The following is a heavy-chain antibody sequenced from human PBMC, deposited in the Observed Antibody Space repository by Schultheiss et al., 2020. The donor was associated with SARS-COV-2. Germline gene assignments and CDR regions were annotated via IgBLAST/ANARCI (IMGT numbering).Heavy chain of an antibody. D-gene: IGHD3-22*01. V-gene: IGHV4-59*12. J-gene: IGHJ4*02. CDR2: IYYSGGT. Sequence: SQTLSLTCTVSGGSISSYYWSWIRRPPGKGLEWIGHIYYSGGTKYNPSLKSRVTISVDTSKNQFSLKLSSVTAADTAVYYCARDLTYYYDSSGYYNLLDYWGQGTLVTVSS. CDR3: ARDLTYYYDSSGYYNLLDY. CDR1: GGSISSYY.